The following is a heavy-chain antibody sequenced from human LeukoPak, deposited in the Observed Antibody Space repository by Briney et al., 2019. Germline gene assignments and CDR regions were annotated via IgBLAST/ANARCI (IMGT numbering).Heavy chain of an antibody. CDR3: AKDSSRLWDDY. CDR2: ISGSGGST. CDR1: GFTFSSYA. Sequence: GGSLRLSCAASGFTFSSYAMSWVRQAPGKGLEWVSAISGSGGSTYYADSVKGRFTIFRENSKTTLYLQMNSLRAEDTAVYYCAKDSSRLWDDYWGQGTLVTVSS. V-gene: IGHV3-23*01. D-gene: IGHD1-26*01. J-gene: IGHJ4*02.